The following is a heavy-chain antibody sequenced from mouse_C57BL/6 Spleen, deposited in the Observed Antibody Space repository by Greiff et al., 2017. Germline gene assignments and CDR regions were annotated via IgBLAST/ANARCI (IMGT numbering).Heavy chain of an antibody. V-gene: IGHV5-4*03. Sequence: EVMLVESGGGLVKPGGSLKLSCAASGFTFSSYAMSWVRQTPEKRLEWVATISDGGSYTYYPDNVKGRFTISRDNDKNNLYLQMSHLKSEDTAMYYCARGATMVTTGFAYWGQGTLVTVSA. J-gene: IGHJ3*01. D-gene: IGHD2-1*01. CDR1: GFTFSSYA. CDR3: ARGATMVTTGFAY. CDR2: ISDGGSYT.